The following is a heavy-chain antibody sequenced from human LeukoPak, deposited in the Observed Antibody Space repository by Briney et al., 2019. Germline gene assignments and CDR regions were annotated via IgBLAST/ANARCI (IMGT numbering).Heavy chain of an antibody. CDR1: GDSLSGSIYY. D-gene: IGHD1-26*01. J-gene: IGHJ4*02. CDR2: IYYSGNT. Sequence: MSSETLSLTCTVSGDSLSGSIYYGAWIRKPPEKGLEWIGSIYYSGNTYYNPSLKSRVTISVDTSKNQFSLKLSSVTAADTAVYYCARLIVGATTKIYYFDYWGQGTLVTVSS. CDR3: ARLIVGATTKIYYFDY. V-gene: IGHV4-39*07.